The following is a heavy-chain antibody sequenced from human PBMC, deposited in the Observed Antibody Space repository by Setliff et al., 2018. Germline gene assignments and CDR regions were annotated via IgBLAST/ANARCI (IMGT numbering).Heavy chain of an antibody. J-gene: IGHJ4*02. CDR1: GYTLTELS. V-gene: IGHV1-24*01. CDR3: VRGPGPSVVVAMPFDR. CDR2: FDPEDGET. Sequence: ASVKVSCKVSGYTLTELSMHWVRQAPGKGLEWMGGFDPEDGETIYAQKFQGRVTMTEDTSTDTAYMEVASLRSDDTAVYYCVRGPGPSVVVAMPFDRWGQGTLVTVSS. D-gene: IGHD5-12*01.